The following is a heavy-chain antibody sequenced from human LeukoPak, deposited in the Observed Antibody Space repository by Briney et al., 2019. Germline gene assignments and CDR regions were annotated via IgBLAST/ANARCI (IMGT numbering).Heavy chain of an antibody. J-gene: IGHJ4*02. CDR1: GFTFDDSG. CDR2: VNWNGGST. D-gene: IGHD5-18*01. Sequence: GGSLRLSCTASGFTFDDSGMSWVRQAPGKGLEWVSSVNWNGGSTGYADSVKGRFTISRDNAKNSLYLQMNSLRAEDTALYHCARDGLGLRRDRQTAMADYWGQGTLVTVSS. CDR3: ARDGLGLRRDRQTAMADY. V-gene: IGHV3-20*01.